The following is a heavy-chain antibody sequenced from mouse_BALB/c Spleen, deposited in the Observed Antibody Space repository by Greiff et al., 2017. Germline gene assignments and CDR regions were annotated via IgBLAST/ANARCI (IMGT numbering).Heavy chain of an antibody. CDR2: INPYNDGT. V-gene: IGHV1-14*01. J-gene: IGHJ2*01. Sequence: VQLQQSGPELVKPGASVKMSCKASGYTFTSYVMHWVQQKPGQGLEWIGYINPYNDGTKYHEKLKGKATLTSDKSSSTAYMELSSLTSDDSTVYYCARRELRLFDYWGQGTTLTVSS. CDR3: ARRELRLFDY. D-gene: IGHD1-2*01. CDR1: GYTFTSYV.